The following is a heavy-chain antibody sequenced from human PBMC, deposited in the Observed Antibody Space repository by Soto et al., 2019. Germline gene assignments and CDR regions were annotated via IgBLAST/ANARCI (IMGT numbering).Heavy chain of an antibody. Sequence: ASVKVSCKASGYTFTNSGISWVRQAPGQGLEWMGWISTDNGNTNYAQHLQGRVSMTTDTSTSTAYMDLRSLRSDDTAVYYCVVAAQPYYFDYWGQGTLVTVSS. CDR1: GYTFTNSG. V-gene: IGHV1-18*01. D-gene: IGHD2-15*01. J-gene: IGHJ4*02. CDR2: ISTDNGNT. CDR3: VVAAQPYYFDY.